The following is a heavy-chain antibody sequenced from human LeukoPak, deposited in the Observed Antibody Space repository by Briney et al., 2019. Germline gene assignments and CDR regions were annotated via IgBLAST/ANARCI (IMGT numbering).Heavy chain of an antibody. Sequence: VASVKVSCKTSGGSFKSYSLNWVRQAPGQGREWLGRILPIFGTRNYAPKFQGRFTITADESTRTVCMDLSGLKSEDTAVYYCANMSDVPLSLIDSWGQGTLLTVSS. CDR2: ILPIFGTR. J-gene: IGHJ4*02. CDR1: GGSFKSYS. CDR3: ANMSDVPLSLIDS. D-gene: IGHD3-10*02. V-gene: IGHV1-69*13.